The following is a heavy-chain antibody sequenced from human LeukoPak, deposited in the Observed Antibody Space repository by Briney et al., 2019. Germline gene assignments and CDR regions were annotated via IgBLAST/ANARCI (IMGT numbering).Heavy chain of an antibody. J-gene: IGHJ4*02. CDR2: TYYRSKWYN. D-gene: IGHD6-6*01. CDR3: VSQSGYSSSSLDY. V-gene: IGHV6-1*01. Sequence: SQTLSLTCAISGDSVSSNSAAWNWIRQSPSRGLEWLGRTYYRSKWYNDYAVSVKSRRTINPDTSKNQFSLQLNSVTPEDTAVYYCVSQSGYSSSSLDYWGQGTLVTVSS. CDR1: GDSVSSNSAA.